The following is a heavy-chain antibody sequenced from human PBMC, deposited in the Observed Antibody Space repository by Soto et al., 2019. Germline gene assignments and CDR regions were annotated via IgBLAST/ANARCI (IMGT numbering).Heavy chain of an antibody. CDR2: IIAYNGHT. Sequence: QVQLVQSGAEVKKPGASVKVSCKASGYTFTSYGISWVRQAPGQGLEWMGWIIAYNGHTNYAQKLQGRVTMTTDTSTSTAYMEVRSLRSDDTAVYYCARIMYYYDSSGYPDYYYYYGMDVWGQGTTVTVSS. D-gene: IGHD3-22*01. J-gene: IGHJ6*02. V-gene: IGHV1-18*01. CDR1: GYTFTSYG. CDR3: ARIMYYYDSSGYPDYYYYYGMDV.